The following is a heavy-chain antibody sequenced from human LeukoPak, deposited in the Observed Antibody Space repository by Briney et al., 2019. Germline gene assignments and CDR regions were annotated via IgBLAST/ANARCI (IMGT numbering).Heavy chain of an antibody. V-gene: IGHV3-30*02. CDR3: AKDPLADLTGYYSKIPNFDY. D-gene: IGHD3-9*01. CDR2: IRYDGSNK. J-gene: IGHJ4*02. Sequence: GGSLRLSCAASGFTFSSYGMHWVRQAPGKGLEWVAFIRYDGSNKYYADSVKGRFTISRDNSKNTLYLQMNSLRAEDTAVYYCAKDPLADLTGYYSKIPNFDYWGQGTLVTVSS. CDR1: GFTFSSYG.